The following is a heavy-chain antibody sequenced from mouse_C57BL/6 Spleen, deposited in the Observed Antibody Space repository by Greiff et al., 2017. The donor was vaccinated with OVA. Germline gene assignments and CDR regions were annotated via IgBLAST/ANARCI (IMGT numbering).Heavy chain of an antibody. CDR3: ARSFNWDDYVDY. CDR1: GYTFTSYW. D-gene: IGHD4-1*01. Sequence: QVQLQQPGAELVKPGASVKLSCKASGYTFTSYWMPWVKQRPGQGLEWIGMIHPNSGSTNYNEKFKSKATLTVDKSSSTAYMQLSSLTSEDSAVYYCARSFNWDDYVDYWGQGTTLTVSS. V-gene: IGHV1-64*01. J-gene: IGHJ2*01. CDR2: IHPNSGST.